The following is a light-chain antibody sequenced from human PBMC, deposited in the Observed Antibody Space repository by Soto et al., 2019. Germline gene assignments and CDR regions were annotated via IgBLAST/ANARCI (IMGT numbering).Light chain of an antibody. J-gene: IGLJ3*02. CDR2: DNN. CDR3: GAWDSSLTAVV. CDR1: SSNIGNNY. Sequence: QAVLTQPPSVSAAPGQKVTISCSGRSSNIGNNYVSWYQQVPGTAPKLLIYDNNKRPSGIPDRFSGSKSGTSATLGITGLQTGDDADYYCGAWDSSLTAVVFGGGTKVTVL. V-gene: IGLV1-51*01.